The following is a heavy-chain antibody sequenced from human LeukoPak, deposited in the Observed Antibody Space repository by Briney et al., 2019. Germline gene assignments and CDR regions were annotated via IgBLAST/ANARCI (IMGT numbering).Heavy chain of an antibody. CDR3: AVDNVITTVTTDY. V-gene: IGHV1-69*05. D-gene: IGHD4-17*01. J-gene: IGHJ4*02. CDR2: IIPIFGTA. Sequence: SVKVSCKASGGTFSSYAISWVRQAPGQGLEWMGRIIPIFGTANYAQKFQGRVTVTTDESTSTAYMELSSLRSEDTAVYYCAVDNVITTVTTDYWGQGTLVTVSS. CDR1: GGTFSSYA.